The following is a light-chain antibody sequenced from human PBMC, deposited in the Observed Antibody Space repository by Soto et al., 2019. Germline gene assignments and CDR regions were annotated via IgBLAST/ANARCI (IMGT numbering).Light chain of an antibody. J-gene: IGKJ5*01. CDR1: QSISSS. V-gene: IGKV3-11*01. Sequence: ELVMTQSPATRSVSAGERATLSCAASQSISSSLAWYQQKPGQAPRLLIYAAYNRPSGIPPRFSGSGSGIDFTLTISSLEHEDSAVYYCQQRHSWPITFGQGTRLEIK. CDR3: QQRHSWPIT. CDR2: AAY.